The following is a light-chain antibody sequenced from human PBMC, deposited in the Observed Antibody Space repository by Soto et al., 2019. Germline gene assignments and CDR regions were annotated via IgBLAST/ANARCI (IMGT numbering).Light chain of an antibody. Sequence: DIQITQSPSSLSASVGDRVTFTCRASQSISNWLAGYQQKPGKAPKLLIYKASTLESGVPSRFSGSGSGTEFTLTISSLQADDFAIYYCQQYNGYRLAFGGGTKVDIK. J-gene: IGKJ4*01. CDR3: QQYNGYRLA. CDR2: KAS. CDR1: QSISNW. V-gene: IGKV1-5*03.